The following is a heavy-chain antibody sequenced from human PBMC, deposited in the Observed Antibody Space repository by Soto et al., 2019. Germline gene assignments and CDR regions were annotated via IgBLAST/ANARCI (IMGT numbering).Heavy chain of an antibody. D-gene: IGHD3-10*01. CDR2: FDPEDGET. CDR3: ATDGGYGSGSYNSYYYGMDV. CDR1: GYTLTELS. V-gene: IGHV1-24*01. J-gene: IGHJ6*02. Sequence: GPSVKVSCKVSGYTLTELSMHWVRQAPGKGLEWMGGFDPEDGETIYAQKFQGRVTMTEDTSTDTAYMELSSLRSEDTAVYYCATDGGYGSGSYNSYYYGMDVWGQGTTVTVSS.